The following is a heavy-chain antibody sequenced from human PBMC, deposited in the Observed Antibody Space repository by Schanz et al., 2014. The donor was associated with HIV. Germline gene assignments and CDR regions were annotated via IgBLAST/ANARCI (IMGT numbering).Heavy chain of an antibody. J-gene: IGHJ4*02. CDR2: INDSGDT. D-gene: IGHD6-13*01. V-gene: IGHV4-34*02. CDR1: GGSLTDYY. CDR3: TRVFKGDSRRLDFDF. Sequence: QVQLQQWGTGLLKPSETLSRTCAVYGGSLTDYYWSWIRQPPGKGLEWIGEINDSGDTNFNPSPKCRVPISVNPSLSHFPLTLPSVTAADTAVYFCTRVFKGDSRRLDFDFWSQGTLVTISS.